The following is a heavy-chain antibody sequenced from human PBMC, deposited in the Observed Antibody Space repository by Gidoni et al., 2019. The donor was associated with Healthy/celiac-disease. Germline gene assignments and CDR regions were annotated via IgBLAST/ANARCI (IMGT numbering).Heavy chain of an antibody. D-gene: IGHD6-13*01. J-gene: IGHJ6*02. CDR1: GGTFSSYA. CDR2: IIPIFGTA. Sequence: QVQLVQSGAEVKKPGSSVKVSCKASGGTFSSYAIRWVRQAPGQGLEWMGGIIPIFGTANYAQKFQGRVTITADESTSTAYMELSSLRSEDTAVYYCASSWSSKGHYYYGMDVWGQGTTVTVSS. V-gene: IGHV1-69*01. CDR3: ASSWSSKGHYYYGMDV.